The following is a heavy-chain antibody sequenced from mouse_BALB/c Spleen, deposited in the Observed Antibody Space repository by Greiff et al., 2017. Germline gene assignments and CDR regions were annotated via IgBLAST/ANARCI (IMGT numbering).Heavy chain of an antibody. V-gene: IGHV7-3*02. CDR3: ARDNKRGGSGAY. J-gene: IGHJ3*01. CDR1: GFTFTDYY. Sequence: EVQRVESGGGLVQPGGSLRLSCATSGFTFTDYYMSWVRQPPGKALEWLGFIRNKANGYTTEYSASVKGRFTISRDNSQSILYLQMNTLRAEDSATYYCARDNKRGGSGAYWGQGTLVTVSA. D-gene: IGHD1-1*01. CDR2: IRNKANGYTT.